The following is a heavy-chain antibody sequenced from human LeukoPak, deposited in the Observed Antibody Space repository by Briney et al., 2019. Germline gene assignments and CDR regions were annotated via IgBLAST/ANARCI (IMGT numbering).Heavy chain of an antibody. CDR2: SSNGGSTI. V-gene: IGHV3-11*01. Sequence: PGGSLRLSCAASGFTFSDFYMTWIRQAPGKGLEWVSYSSNGGSTIYYADSVKGRFTISRDNAKNSLYLQMNSLRAEDTAVCYCAKDGGVWGYSYGYEYWGQGTLVTVSS. CDR1: GFTFSDFY. D-gene: IGHD5-18*01. CDR3: AKDGGVWGYSYGYEY. J-gene: IGHJ4*02.